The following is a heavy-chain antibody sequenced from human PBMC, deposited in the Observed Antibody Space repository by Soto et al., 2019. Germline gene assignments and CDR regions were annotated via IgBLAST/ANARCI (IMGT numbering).Heavy chain of an antibody. V-gene: IGHV4-39*01. Sequence: SETLSLTCPVSGGSISSSNYYWGWIRQPPGKGLEWIGRIFYSGYTYYNPSLKSRVTISVDTSKNQFSLKLNSVTAADTAVYYCARADGSGSYKTDYWGQGTLVTV. CDR3: ARADGSGSYKTDY. CDR1: GGSISSSNYY. J-gene: IGHJ4*02. D-gene: IGHD3-10*01. CDR2: IFYSGYT.